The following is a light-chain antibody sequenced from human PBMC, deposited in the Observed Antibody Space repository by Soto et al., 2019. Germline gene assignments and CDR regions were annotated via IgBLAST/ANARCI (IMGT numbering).Light chain of an antibody. CDR3: QSYDSSLSSLV. V-gene: IGLV1-40*01. CDR1: SSSIGAGYD. CDR2: GNN. Sequence: QSVLTQPPSVSGAPGQRVTISCTGSSSSIGAGYDVHWYQLLPGTAPKLLIYGNNNRPSGIPDRFSGSKSGTSVSLAITGLQTEDEADYYCQSYDSSLSSLVFGGGTKVTVL. J-gene: IGLJ2*01.